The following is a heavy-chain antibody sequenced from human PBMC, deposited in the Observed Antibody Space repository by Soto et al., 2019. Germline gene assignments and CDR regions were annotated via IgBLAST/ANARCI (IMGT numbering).Heavy chain of an antibody. J-gene: IGHJ4*02. D-gene: IGHD3-22*01. CDR1: GFTFSTYS. CDR2: ISSSSSTI. CDR3: ARPTYYYDSSGPPAY. Sequence: PGGSLRLSCAASGFTFSTYSMNWVRQAPGKGLEWVSYISSSSSTIFYTDSVKGRFTVSRDNAKNSLYLQMNSLRAEDTAVYYRARPTYYYDSSGPPAYWGQGTLVTVS. V-gene: IGHV3-48*01.